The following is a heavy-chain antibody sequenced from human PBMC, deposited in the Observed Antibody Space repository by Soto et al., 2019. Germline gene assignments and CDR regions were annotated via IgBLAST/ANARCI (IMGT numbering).Heavy chain of an antibody. D-gene: IGHD3-10*01. CDR1: GGTFGDYG. V-gene: IGHV1-69*01. CDR3: AREAGEGGMDV. J-gene: IGHJ6*02. Sequence: QMHLVQSGPEVRKPGSSVKVSCKASGGTFGDYGIDWVRQAPGHGLEWMGGILPVFRTPRHAQKFEGRVSLPVDEVTNSAFMGLNSLPPGATATYYCAREAGEGGMDVWGQGTTVIVSS. CDR2: ILPVFRTP.